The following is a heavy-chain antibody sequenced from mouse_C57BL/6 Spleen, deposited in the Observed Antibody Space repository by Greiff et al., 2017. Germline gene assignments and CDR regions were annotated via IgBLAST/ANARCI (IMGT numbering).Heavy chain of an antibody. CDR1: GYTFTSYW. Sequence: VQLQQPGAELVMPGASVKLSCKASGYTFTSYWMHWVKQRPGQGLEWIGEIDPSDSYTNYNQKFKGKSTLTVDKSSSTAYMQHSSLTSEDSAVYYCAITTVVKSYFDYWGQGTTLTVSS. CDR3: AITTVVKSYFDY. V-gene: IGHV1-69*01. J-gene: IGHJ2*01. D-gene: IGHD1-1*01. CDR2: IDPSDSYT.